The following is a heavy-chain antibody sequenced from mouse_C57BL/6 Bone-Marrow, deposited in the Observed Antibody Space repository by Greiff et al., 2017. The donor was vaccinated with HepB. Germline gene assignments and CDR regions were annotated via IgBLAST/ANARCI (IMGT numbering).Heavy chain of an antibody. CDR3: ARIANWDVGDY. D-gene: IGHD4-1*01. Sequence: DVHLVESGGGLVKPGGSLKLSCAASGFTFSDYGMHWVRQAPEKGLEWVAYISSGSSTIYYADTVKGRFTISRDNAKNTLFLQMTSLRSEDTAMYYCARIANWDVGDYWGQGTSVTVSS. J-gene: IGHJ4*01. CDR2: ISSGSSTI. CDR1: GFTFSDYG. V-gene: IGHV5-17*01.